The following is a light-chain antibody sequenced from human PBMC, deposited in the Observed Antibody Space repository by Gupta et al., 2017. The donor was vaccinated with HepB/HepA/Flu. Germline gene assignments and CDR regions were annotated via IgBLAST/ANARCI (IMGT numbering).Light chain of an antibody. CDR1: QTLGDTY. Sequence: ILLPQSPGTLSLSPGERATLSCRASQTLGDTYLSWYQPPPGPAPRLLNDGAYSRATGIPARSSSRGSGNVVITIISRLEEEYAVVYYRQHYGCPPWTFGPGSKVDLK. V-gene: IGKV3-20*01. CDR2: GAY. J-gene: IGKJ1*01. CDR3: QHYGCPPWT.